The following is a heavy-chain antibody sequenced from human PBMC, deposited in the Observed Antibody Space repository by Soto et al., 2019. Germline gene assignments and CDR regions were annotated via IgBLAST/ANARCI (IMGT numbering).Heavy chain of an antibody. Sequence: SETLSLTCTVSGGSISSSSYYWGWIRQPPGKGLEWIGSIYYSGSTYYNPSLKSRVTISVDTSKNQFSLKLSSVTAADTAVYYCARQGIAAAGTGNWGQGTLVTVSS. CDR3: ARQGIAAAGTGN. CDR2: IYYSGST. CDR1: GGSISSSSYY. J-gene: IGHJ4*02. V-gene: IGHV4-39*01. D-gene: IGHD6-13*01.